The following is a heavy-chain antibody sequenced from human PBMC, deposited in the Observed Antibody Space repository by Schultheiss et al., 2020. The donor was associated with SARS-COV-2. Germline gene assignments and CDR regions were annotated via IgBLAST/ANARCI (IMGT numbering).Heavy chain of an antibody. D-gene: IGHD5-24*01. CDR1: GGSISSSSYY. V-gene: IGHV4-39*07. Sequence: SQTLSLTCTVSGGSISSSSYYWGWIRQPPGKGLEWIGSIYYSGSTNYNPSLKSRVTISVDTSKNQFSLKLSSVTAADTAVYYCARVMDYGMDVWGQGTTVTVSS. CDR2: IYYSGST. CDR3: ARVMDYGMDV. J-gene: IGHJ6*02.